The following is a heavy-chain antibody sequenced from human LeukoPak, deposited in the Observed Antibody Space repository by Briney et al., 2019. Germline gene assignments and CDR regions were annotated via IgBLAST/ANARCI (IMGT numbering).Heavy chain of an antibody. CDR1: GFTFSDRY. D-gene: IGHD4-17*01. CDR2: ITSSGTTT. J-gene: IGHJ4*02. V-gene: IGHV3-11*01. CDR3: ARDPDYGDPE. Sequence: PGGSLRLSCAASGFTFSDRYMSWFRLSPGKGLEWLSYITSSGTTTDYADSVKGRFTISRDNAKNSMYLQMNSLRPEDTAVYYCARDPDYGDPEWGQGTLVTVSS.